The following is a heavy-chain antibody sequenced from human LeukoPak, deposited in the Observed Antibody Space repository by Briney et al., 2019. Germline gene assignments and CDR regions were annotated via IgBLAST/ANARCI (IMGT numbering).Heavy chain of an antibody. CDR2: MNPNSGNT. V-gene: IGHV1-8*01. D-gene: IGHD3-3*01. CDR3: ARRSGTGRSPYYFDY. Sequence: ASAKDSCKASGYTFTSYDINWVRQAIGQRLEWMGWMNPNSGNTGYAQKFQGRVTMTRITSINTAYMELSSLRSEDTAVYYCARRSGTGRSPYYFDYWGQGTLVTVST. J-gene: IGHJ4*02. CDR1: GYTFTSYD.